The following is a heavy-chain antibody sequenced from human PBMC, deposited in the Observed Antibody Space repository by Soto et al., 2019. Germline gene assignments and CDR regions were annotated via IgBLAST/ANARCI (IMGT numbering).Heavy chain of an antibody. CDR2: ISHSGST. J-gene: IGHJ5*02. Sequence: PSETLSLTCAVYGGSFSGYYWSWIRRPPGKGLEWIGEISHSGSTNYNPSLKSRVTISVDTSKNQFSLKLSSVTAADTAVYYCAREGEDTATRSWFDPWGQGTLVTVSS. CDR3: AREGEDTATRSWFDP. CDR1: GGSFSGYY. D-gene: IGHD5-18*01. V-gene: IGHV4-34*01.